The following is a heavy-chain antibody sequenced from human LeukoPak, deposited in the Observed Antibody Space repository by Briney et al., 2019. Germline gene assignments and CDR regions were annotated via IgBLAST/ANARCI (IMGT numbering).Heavy chain of an antibody. CDR2: INTDTGSP. V-gene: IGHV7-4-1*02. CDR1: GYTFTTYA. D-gene: IGHD2-15*01. CDR3: ARGYCSGGTCHTNDF. Sequence: ASVKVSCKASGYTFTTYAMNWVRQAPGQGLEWMGWINTDTGSPTYAQGFVGRFVSSLDTSVSTAYLQISSLKAEDTAVYFCARGYCSGGTCHTNDFWGQGTLVTVSS. J-gene: IGHJ4*02.